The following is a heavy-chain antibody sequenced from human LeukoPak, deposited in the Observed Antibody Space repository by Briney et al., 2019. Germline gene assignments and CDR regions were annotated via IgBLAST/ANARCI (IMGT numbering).Heavy chain of an antibody. CDR2: IWYDGSNK. D-gene: IGHD1-14*01. J-gene: IGHJ6*02. CDR1: GITFSSYG. Sequence: GGSLRLSCAASGITFSSYGMHWVRQAPGKGLEWVAVIWYDGSNKYYADSVKGRFTISRDNSKNTLYLQMNSLRAEDTAVYYCARDQPNGPYYYYGMDVWGQGTTVTVSS. CDR3: ARDQPNGPYYYYGMDV. V-gene: IGHV3-33*01.